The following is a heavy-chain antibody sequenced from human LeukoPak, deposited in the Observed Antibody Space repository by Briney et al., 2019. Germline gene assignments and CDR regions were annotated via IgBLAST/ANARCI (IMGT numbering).Heavy chain of an antibody. CDR1: GGTFSSYA. D-gene: IGHD4-17*01. CDR2: IIPIFGTA. Sequence: EASVKVSCKASGGTFSSYAISWVRQAPGQGLEWRGGIIPIFGTANYAQKFQGRVTITADESTSTAYMELSSLRSEDTAVYYCARASGVATVNDVFDIWGQGTMVTVSS. J-gene: IGHJ3*02. CDR3: ARASGVATVNDVFDI. V-gene: IGHV1-69*13.